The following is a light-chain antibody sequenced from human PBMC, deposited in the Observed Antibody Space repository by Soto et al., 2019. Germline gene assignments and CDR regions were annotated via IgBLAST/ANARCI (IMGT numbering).Light chain of an antibody. CDR3: QKYGSSLWT. CDR2: GAS. CDR1: QIISSSY. Sequence: EIVLTQSPDTLSLSPGEIATLSCRASQIISSSYLAWYQQKPGQAPRLLIYGASSRATGIPDRFSGSGSGTGFTLTISRLEPEDFAVYYCQKYGSSLWTFGQGTKVDIK. J-gene: IGKJ1*01. V-gene: IGKV3-20*01.